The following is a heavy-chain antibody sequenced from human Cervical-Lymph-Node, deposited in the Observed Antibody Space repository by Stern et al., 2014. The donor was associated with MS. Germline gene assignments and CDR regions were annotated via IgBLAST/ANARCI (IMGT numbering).Heavy chain of an antibody. Sequence: VQLVESGGGVVQPGRSLRLSCAASGFTFSSYGMHWVRQAPGKGLEWVAVIWYDGSNKYYADSVKGRFTISRDNSKNTLYLQMNSLRAEDTAVYYCARDARSRAPYYYYGMDVWGQGTTVTVSS. J-gene: IGHJ6*02. CDR3: ARDARSRAPYYYYGMDV. V-gene: IGHV3-33*01. D-gene: IGHD1-26*01. CDR1: GFTFSSYG. CDR2: IWYDGSNK.